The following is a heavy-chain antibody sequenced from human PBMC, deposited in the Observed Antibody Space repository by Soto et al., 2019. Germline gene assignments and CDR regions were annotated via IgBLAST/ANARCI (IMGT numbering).Heavy chain of an antibody. V-gene: IGHV3-48*02. CDR3: ARDSSGRQYYGMDV. Sequence: VGSLRLSCTPSGFIFSDYSMNWVRQAPGKGLEWISYITTTSSTMYYADSVKGRFTISRDNAKNSLYLQMNSLRDEDTAVYYCARDSSGRQYYGMDVWGQGTTVTVSS. CDR2: ITTTSSTM. CDR1: GFIFSDYS. J-gene: IGHJ6*02. D-gene: IGHD3-22*01.